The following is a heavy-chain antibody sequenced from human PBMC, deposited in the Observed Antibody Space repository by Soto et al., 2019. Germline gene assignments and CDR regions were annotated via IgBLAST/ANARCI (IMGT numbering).Heavy chain of an antibody. D-gene: IGHD3-3*01. CDR3: ARCLTATYYDFWSGYYSRAAFDI. J-gene: IGHJ3*02. V-gene: IGHV1-8*01. CDR2: MNPNSGNT. CDR1: GYTFTSYD. Sequence: ASVKVSCKASGYTFTSYDINWVRQATGQGLEWMGWMNPNSGNTGYAQKFQGRVTMTRNTSISTAYMELSSLRSEDTAVYYCARCLTATYYDFWSGYYSRAAFDIWGQGTMVTVSS.